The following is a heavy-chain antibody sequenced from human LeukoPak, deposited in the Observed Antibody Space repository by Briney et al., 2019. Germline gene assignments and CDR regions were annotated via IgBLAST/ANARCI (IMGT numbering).Heavy chain of an antibody. J-gene: IGHJ3*02. CDR1: GYTLNDYY. D-gene: IGHD3-10*01. CDR3: ARDTTTYYFTSGSMDAFDI. Sequence: ASVKVSCKASGYTLNDYYMHWVRQAPGQGLEWMGWINPISGGTNYAQKFQGRVTMTRDMSISTAYMELRRLRSDDTAVYYCARDTTTYYFTSGSMDAFDIWGQGTMVTVSS. CDR2: INPISGGT. V-gene: IGHV1-2*02.